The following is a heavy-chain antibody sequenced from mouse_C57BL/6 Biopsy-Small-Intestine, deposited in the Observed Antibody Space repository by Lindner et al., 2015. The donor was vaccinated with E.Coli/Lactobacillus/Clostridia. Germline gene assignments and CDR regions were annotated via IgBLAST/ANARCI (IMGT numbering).Heavy chain of an antibody. CDR2: IDPSLGYT. CDR3: ARSLYGTDAY. V-gene: IGHV1-69*01. D-gene: IGHD1-1*01. J-gene: IGHJ3*01. Sequence: QLQESGAELVMPGASVKLSCKASGYTFTSYWVHWVKQRPGHGLEWIGEIDPSLGYTNYNQKFKGKSTLTVDKFSSTAYMHLSSLTSEDSAVYYCARSLYGTDAYWGQGTLVTVSA. CDR1: GYTFTSYW.